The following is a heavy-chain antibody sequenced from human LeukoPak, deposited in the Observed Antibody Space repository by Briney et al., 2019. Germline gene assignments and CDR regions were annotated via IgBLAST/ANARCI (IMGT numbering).Heavy chain of an antibody. Sequence: ASETLSLTCAVSGGSISSGGYSWSWIRQPRGRGLDWIGYIYHSGSTYYNPSLKSRVTISVDRSKNQSSLKLSSVTAADTAVYYCARAEEYGSGSYYFDYWGQGTLVTVSS. D-gene: IGHD3-10*01. V-gene: IGHV4-30-2*01. CDR1: GGSISSGGYS. J-gene: IGHJ4*02. CDR2: IYHSGST. CDR3: ARAEEYGSGSYYFDY.